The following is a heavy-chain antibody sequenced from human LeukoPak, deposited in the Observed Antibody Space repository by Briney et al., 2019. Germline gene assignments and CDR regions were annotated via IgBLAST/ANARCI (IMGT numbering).Heavy chain of an antibody. J-gene: IGHJ4*02. D-gene: IGHD5-18*01. CDR2: IYHSGST. CDR1: GGSISNYY. CDR3: VEGGAARFDY. V-gene: IGHV4-59*01. Sequence: SETLSLTCTVSGGSISNYYWSWIRQPPGKGLEWIGYIYHSGSTNYNPSLKSRVTISVDTSKNQFSLRLSSVTAADTAVYYCVEGGAARFDYWGQGTLVAVSS.